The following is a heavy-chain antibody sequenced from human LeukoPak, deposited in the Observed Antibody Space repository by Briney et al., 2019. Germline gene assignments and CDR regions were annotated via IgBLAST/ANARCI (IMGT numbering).Heavy chain of an antibody. CDR1: GYTFTSYA. Sequence: ASVKVSCKASGYTFTSYAMHWVRQAPGQRLEWMGWINAGNGNTKYSQKFQGRVTITRDTSASTAYMELSSLRSEDTAVYYCARETAGYCSSTSCYTSWFDPWGQGTLVTVSS. CDR3: ARETAGYCSSTSCYTSWFDP. J-gene: IGHJ5*02. V-gene: IGHV1-3*01. D-gene: IGHD2-2*02. CDR2: INAGNGNT.